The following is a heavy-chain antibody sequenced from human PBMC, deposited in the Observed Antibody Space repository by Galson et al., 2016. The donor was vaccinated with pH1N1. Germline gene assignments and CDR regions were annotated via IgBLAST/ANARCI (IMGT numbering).Heavy chain of an antibody. Sequence: SVKVSCKASGYTFTRYYFHWVRQAPGQGLEWIGVVDPNNGATTYAQKFQARVTMTRDTSTSTVYLDLSRLKSDDTSVFYCTRDLGRRREFWGQGTLVTVSS. CDR3: TRDLGRRREF. D-gene: IGHD1-26*01. CDR1: GYTFTRYY. CDR2: VDPNNGAT. J-gene: IGHJ4*02. V-gene: IGHV1-46*01.